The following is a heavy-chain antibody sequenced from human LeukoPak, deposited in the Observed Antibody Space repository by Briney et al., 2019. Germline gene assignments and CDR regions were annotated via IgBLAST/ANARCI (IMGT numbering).Heavy chain of an antibody. CDR1: GFMFSSFD. CDR2: IKPGGSEK. D-gene: IGHD5-12*01. Sequence: GGSLRLSCAGSGFMFSSFDIRWVRQAPGKGLEWVANIKPGGSEKNYLDSVKGRFTISRDNAKNLVSLQVNSLTDADTAVYYYARNIVAVSGGDYWGQGTLVTVSS. V-gene: IGHV3-7*04. CDR3: ARNIVAVSGGDY. J-gene: IGHJ4*02.